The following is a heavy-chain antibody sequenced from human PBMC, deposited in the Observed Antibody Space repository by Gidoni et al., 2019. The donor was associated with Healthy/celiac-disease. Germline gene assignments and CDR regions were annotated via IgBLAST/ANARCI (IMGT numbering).Heavy chain of an antibody. D-gene: IGHD3-22*01. CDR3: ARQGYYYDSSGYYDGFDI. Sequence: QVQLVESGGGLVKPGGSLRISCAASGFTFSDHYMSWIRQAPGKGLEWVSYISSTSSYTNYADSVKGRFTISRDNAKKSLYLQMNSLRAEDTAVYYCARQGYYYDSSGYYDGFDIWGQGTMVTVSS. V-gene: IGHV3-11*06. CDR2: ISSTSSYT. CDR1: GFTFSDHY. J-gene: IGHJ3*02.